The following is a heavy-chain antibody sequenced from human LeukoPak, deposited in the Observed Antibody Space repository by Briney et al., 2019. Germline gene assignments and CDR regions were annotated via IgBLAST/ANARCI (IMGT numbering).Heavy chain of an antibody. CDR3: ARDGQQLVRGLYYYYGMDV. V-gene: IGHV1-8*01. D-gene: IGHD6-13*01. CDR1: GYTFSSYD. CDR2: MNPSTGNT. J-gene: IGHJ6*02. Sequence: ASVKVSCKASGYTFSSYDINWVRQATGQGLEWMGWMNPSTGNTGYAQKFQGRVTMTRDTSTSTAYMELRSLRSDDTAVYYCARDGQQLVRGLYYYYGMDVWGQGTTVTVSS.